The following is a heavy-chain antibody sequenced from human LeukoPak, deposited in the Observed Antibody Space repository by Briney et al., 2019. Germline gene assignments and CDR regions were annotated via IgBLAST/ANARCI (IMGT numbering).Heavy chain of an antibody. V-gene: IGHV3-30*18. CDR3: AKLWAAAGTRDY. J-gene: IGHJ4*02. Sequence: PGGSLRLPCAASGFTFSSYGMHWVRQAPGKGLEWVAVISYDGSNKYYADSVKGRFTISRDNSKNTLYLQMNSLRAEDTAVYYCAKLWAAAGTRDYWGQGTLVTASS. D-gene: IGHD6-13*01. CDR1: GFTFSSYG. CDR2: ISYDGSNK.